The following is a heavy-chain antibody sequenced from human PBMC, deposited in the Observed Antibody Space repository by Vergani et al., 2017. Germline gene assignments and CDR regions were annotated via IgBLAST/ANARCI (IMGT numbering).Heavy chain of an antibody. CDR1: GGSFSGYY. CDR2: IYYSGST. CDR3: AREGGDYYVSGSYSY. V-gene: IGHV4-34*11. J-gene: IGHJ4*02. Sequence: QVQLQQWGAGLLKPSETLSLTCAVYGGSFSGYYWSWIRQPPGKGMEWIGNIYYSGSTNYNPSLKSGVTTSVDTSKNQYSLKMSSVTAADTAVYYCAREGGDYYVSGSYSYWGQGTLVTVSS. D-gene: IGHD3-10*01.